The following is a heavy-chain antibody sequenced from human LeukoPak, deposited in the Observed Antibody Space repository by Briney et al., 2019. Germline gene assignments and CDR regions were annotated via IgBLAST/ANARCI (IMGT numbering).Heavy chain of an antibody. D-gene: IGHD3-22*01. CDR3: ARDKSPYYYDSSGYRNPISWFGP. V-gene: IGHV1-69*13. Sequence: SVKVSCKASGGTFSSYAISWVRQAPGQGLEWMGGIIPIFGTANYAQKFQGRVTITADESTSTAYMELSSLRSEDTAVYYCARDKSPYYYDSSGYRNPISWFGPWGQGTLVTVSS. J-gene: IGHJ5*02. CDR2: IIPIFGTA. CDR1: GGTFSSYA.